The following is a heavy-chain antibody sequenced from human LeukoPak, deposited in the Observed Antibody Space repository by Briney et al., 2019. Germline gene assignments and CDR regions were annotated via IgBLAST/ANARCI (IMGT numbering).Heavy chain of an antibody. Sequence: GGSLRLSCAASGFTVSDNNMIWVRQAPGKGLEWVSTLHRDGSVRYADSVNGRFTISRDDSKNTLSLQMSSLRDEDTAVYYCVRVHGGGYWGQGTLVTVSS. D-gene: IGHD3-16*01. V-gene: IGHV3-53*01. CDR1: GFTVSDNN. J-gene: IGHJ4*02. CDR3: VRVHGGGY. CDR2: LHRDGSV.